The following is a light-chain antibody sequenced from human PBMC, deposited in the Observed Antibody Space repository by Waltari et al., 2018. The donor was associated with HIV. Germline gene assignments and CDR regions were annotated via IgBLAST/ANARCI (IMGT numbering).Light chain of an antibody. CDR2: ATN. J-gene: IGLJ2*01. CDR1: SSNIGAGYD. CDR3: QSYDSGLSGPVV. V-gene: IGLV1-40*01. Sequence: QSVLTQPASVSGAPGQRVTISCPGGSSNIGAGYDVHWYQQVPGTAPNLLIHATNKRPSGVPDRFSASKAGTSVSLAITGLQAEDEADDYCQSYDSGLSGPVVFGGGTKVTVL.